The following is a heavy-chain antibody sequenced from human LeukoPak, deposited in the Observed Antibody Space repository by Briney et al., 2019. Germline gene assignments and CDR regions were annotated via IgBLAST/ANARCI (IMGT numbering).Heavy chain of an antibody. J-gene: IGHJ3*02. Sequence: GGSLRLSCAASGFTFSSYGMHWVRQAPGKGLEWVAVISYVGSNKYYADSVKGRFAISRDNSKNTLYLQMNSLRAEDTAVYYCAKDTRWELPPDAFDIWGQGTMVTVSS. V-gene: IGHV3-30*18. CDR1: GFTFSSYG. CDR2: ISYVGSNK. D-gene: IGHD1-26*01. CDR3: AKDTRWELPPDAFDI.